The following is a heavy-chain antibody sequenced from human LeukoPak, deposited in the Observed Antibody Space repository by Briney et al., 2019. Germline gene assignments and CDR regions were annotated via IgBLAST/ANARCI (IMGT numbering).Heavy chain of an antibody. V-gene: IGHV3-21*01. D-gene: IGHD2-8*01. CDR2: ISSSSSYI. Sequence: GGSLRLSCAASGFTFSSYSMNWVRQAPGKGLEWVSSISSSSSYIYYADSVKGRFTISRDNAKNLLYLQMNSLRAEDTAVYYCARVGIGVWDYWGQGTLVTVSS. CDR1: GFTFSSYS. J-gene: IGHJ4*02. CDR3: ARVGIGVWDY.